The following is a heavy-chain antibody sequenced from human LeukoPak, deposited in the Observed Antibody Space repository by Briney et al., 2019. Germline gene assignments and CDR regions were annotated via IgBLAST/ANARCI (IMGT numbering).Heavy chain of an antibody. CDR3: ARLSLSSGSSYYFDY. CDR1: GYRFTNYW. V-gene: IGHV5-51*01. CDR2: IYPGDSDT. D-gene: IGHD3-10*01. J-gene: IGHJ4*02. Sequence: GESLKISCKGSGYRFTNYWIGWVRQMPGKGLEWMGIIYPGDSDTRYSPSFQGQVTISADKSINTAYLQWSSLKASDTAMYYCARLSLSSGSSYYFDYRGQGTLVTVSS.